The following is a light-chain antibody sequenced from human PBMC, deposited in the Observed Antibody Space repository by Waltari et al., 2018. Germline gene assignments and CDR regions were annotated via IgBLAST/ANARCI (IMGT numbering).Light chain of an antibody. CDR3: QQLNSYPLFT. J-gene: IGKJ3*01. CDR2: AAS. V-gene: IGKV1-9*01. CDR1: QGISSY. Sequence: IQLTQSPSSLSASVGDRVTITCRASQGISSYLAWFQQKPGKAPKLLIHAASTLQSGVPSRFSGSGSGTDFTLTISSLQHEDFATYYCQQLNSYPLFTFGPGTKVDIK.